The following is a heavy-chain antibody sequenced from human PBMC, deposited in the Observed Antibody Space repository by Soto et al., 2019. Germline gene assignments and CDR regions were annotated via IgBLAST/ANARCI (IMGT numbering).Heavy chain of an antibody. CDR2: ISGIGGST. V-gene: IGHV3-23*01. CDR1: GFTFSSYA. CDR3: AKVPGLIVGATRGHDDFDI. J-gene: IGHJ3*02. Sequence: GGSLRLSCAASGFTFSSYAMSWVRQAPGKGLEWVSAISGIGGSTYYADSVKGRFTIPRDNSKDTLYLQMNSLRAEDAAVYYCAKVPGLIVGATRGHDDFDIWGQGTMVTVSS. D-gene: IGHD1-26*01.